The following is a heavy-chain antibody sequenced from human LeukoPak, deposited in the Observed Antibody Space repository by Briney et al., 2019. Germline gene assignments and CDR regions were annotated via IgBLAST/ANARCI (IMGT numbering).Heavy chain of an antibody. CDR1: GYTFTGYY. V-gene: IGHV1-2*02. CDR3: ARDLNYDFWSGYYTHGGFDY. D-gene: IGHD3-3*01. CDR2: INPNSGGT. Sequence: GASVKVSCKASGYTFTGYYMHWVRQAPGKGLEWMGWINPNSGGTNYAQKFQGRVTMTRDTSISTAYMELSRLRSDDTAVYYCARDLNYDFWSGYYTHGGFDYWGQGTLVTVSS. J-gene: IGHJ4*02.